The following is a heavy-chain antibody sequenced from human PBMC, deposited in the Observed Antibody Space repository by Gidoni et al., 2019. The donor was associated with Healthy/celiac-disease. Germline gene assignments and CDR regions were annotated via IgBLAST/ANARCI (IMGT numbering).Heavy chain of an antibody. CDR3: ARGQYGSGSYYPLEY. J-gene: IGHJ4*02. CDR1: GGSFSGYY. D-gene: IGHD3-10*01. V-gene: IGHV4-34*01. CDR2: INHSGST. Sequence: QVQLQQRGAGLLKPSETMSLTCAVHGGSFSGYYWSWIRQPPGKGLEWIGEINHSGSTNYNPSLRSRVTISVDTSKNQFSLKLSSVTAADTAVYYCARGQYGSGSYYPLEYWGRGTLVTVSS.